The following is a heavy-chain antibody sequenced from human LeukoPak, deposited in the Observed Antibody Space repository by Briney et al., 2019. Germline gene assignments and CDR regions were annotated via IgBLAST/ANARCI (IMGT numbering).Heavy chain of an antibody. CDR3: ASSLVVISLPFDY. V-gene: IGHV1-18*01. J-gene: IGHJ4*01. CDR1: GYTFTSYG. CDR2: ISAYNGNT. D-gene: IGHD3-22*01. Sequence: RASVKVSCKASGYTFTSYGISWVRQAPGQGLEWMGWISAYNGNTNYAQKLQGRVTMTTDTSTSTAYMELRSLRSDDTAVYYCASSLVVISLPFDYWGQEPWSPSPQ.